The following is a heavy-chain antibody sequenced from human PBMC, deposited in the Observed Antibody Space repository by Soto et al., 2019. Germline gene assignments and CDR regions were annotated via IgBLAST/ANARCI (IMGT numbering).Heavy chain of an antibody. D-gene: IGHD3-3*01. CDR1: GFTFSNHV. J-gene: IGHJ4*02. Sequence: GGSLRLSCAASGFTFSNHVMNWVRQSPGKGLEWVSAINGGGGSTFYADSVKGRFTISRDNSKNTLYLQMHSLRADDTAVYYCANVPEYNFWSGYRYYFDYWGQGTLVTVSS. V-gene: IGHV3-23*01. CDR3: ANVPEYNFWSGYRYYFDY. CDR2: INGGGGST.